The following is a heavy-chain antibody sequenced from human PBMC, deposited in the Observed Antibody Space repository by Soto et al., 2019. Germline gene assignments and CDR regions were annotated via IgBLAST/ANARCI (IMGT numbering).Heavy chain of an antibody. CDR2: IYYSGNT. Sequence: SETLSLTCTVAGGSISSSSYYWGWIRQPPGKGLEWIGSIYYSGNTYYNPSLKSRVTISVDTSKNQFSLKLSSVTAADTAVYYCARNVVVPAPAVFDIGGQGTMVTVSS. J-gene: IGHJ3*02. CDR3: ARNVVVPAPAVFDI. V-gene: IGHV4-39*01. D-gene: IGHD2-2*01. CDR1: GGSISSSSYY.